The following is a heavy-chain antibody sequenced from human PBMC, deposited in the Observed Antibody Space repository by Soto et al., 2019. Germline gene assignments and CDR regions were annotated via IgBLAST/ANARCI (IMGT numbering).Heavy chain of an antibody. J-gene: IGHJ4*02. CDR2: IGGSGGST. CDR3: AKGWGDG. D-gene: IGHD3-16*01. Sequence: EVQVLESGGGLVQPGGSLRLSCAASGFTFTSHVISWVRQAPGKGLEWVSSIGGSGGSTYYADSVKGRFTVSRDNSKSTQYLQMNSLRVEDTAVYYCAKGWGDGWGKGTLVTVSS. V-gene: IGHV3-23*01. CDR1: GFTFTSHV.